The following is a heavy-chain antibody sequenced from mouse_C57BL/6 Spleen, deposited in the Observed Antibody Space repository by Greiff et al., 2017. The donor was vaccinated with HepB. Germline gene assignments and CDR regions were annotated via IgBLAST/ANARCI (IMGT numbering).Heavy chain of an antibody. D-gene: IGHD2-4*01. V-gene: IGHV1-64*01. CDR2: IHPNSGST. Sequence: VQLQQPGAELVKPGASVKLSCKASGYTFTSYWMHWVKQRPGQGLEWIGMIHPNSGSTNYNEKFKSKATLTVDKSSSTAYMQLSSLTSEDSAVYYCARWGYDYDECFDFWGTGTTVTVSS. J-gene: IGHJ1*03. CDR3: ARWGYDYDECFDF. CDR1: GYTFTSYW.